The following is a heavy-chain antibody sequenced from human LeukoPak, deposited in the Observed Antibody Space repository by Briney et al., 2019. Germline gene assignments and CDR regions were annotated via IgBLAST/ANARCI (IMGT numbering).Heavy chain of an antibody. D-gene: IGHD6-19*01. CDR1: GGSISSSSFY. V-gene: IGHV4-39*01. Sequence: SETLSLTRTVSGGSISSSSFYWGWIRQPPGKGLEWIGSIYYSGSTYYNPSLKSRVTMSVDTSKTQFSLRLSSVTATDTAVYYCARTIAVAGTGFDYWGQGTLVTVSS. CDR2: IYYSGST. J-gene: IGHJ4*02. CDR3: ARTIAVAGTGFDY.